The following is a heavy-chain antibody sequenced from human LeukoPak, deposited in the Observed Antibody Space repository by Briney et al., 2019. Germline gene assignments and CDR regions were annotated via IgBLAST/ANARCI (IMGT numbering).Heavy chain of an antibody. V-gene: IGHV1-18*01. Sequence: ASVKVSCKASGYILSTFGISWVRQAPGQGVEWMGWIGAYNDNTNYAQNVQGRVTVTTDTSTSTAYMELRSLTSDDTAVYYCARAGATVTTHFDYWGQGTLVTVSS. CDR1: GYILSTFG. CDR3: ARAGATVTTHFDY. D-gene: IGHD4-17*01. J-gene: IGHJ4*02. CDR2: IGAYNDNT.